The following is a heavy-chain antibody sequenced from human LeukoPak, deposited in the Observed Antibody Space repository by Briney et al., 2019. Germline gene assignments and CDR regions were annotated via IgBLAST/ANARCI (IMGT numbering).Heavy chain of an antibody. D-gene: IGHD6-13*01. Sequence: GGSLRLSCAASGFTFSSYGMHWVRQAPGKGLEWVAFIRYDGSNKYYADSVKGRFTISRDNSKNTLYLQMNSLRAEDTAVYYCAKRGQAAADHYCYYMDVWGKGTTVTISS. CDR2: IRYDGSNK. CDR1: GFTFSSYG. CDR3: AKRGQAAADHYCYYMDV. J-gene: IGHJ6*03. V-gene: IGHV3-30*02.